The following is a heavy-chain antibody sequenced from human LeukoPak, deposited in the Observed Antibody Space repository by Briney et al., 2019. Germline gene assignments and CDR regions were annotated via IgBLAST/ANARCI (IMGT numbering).Heavy chain of an antibody. CDR3: ARGVVLMVYATQGFDP. J-gene: IGHJ5*02. CDR2: IRTSGST. Sequence: PSETLSLTCAVYGGSFSGYYWSWNRQPPGKGLELNGEIRTSGSTDCHPSLKSRVTISVDTSKNQFSPKLSSVTAADTAVYYCARGVVLMVYATQGFDPWGQGTLVTPSA. D-gene: IGHD2-8*01. CDR1: GGSFSGYY. V-gene: IGHV4-34*01.